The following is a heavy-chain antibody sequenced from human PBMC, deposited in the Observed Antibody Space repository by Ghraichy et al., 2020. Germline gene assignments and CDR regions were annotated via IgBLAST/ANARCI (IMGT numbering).Heavy chain of an antibody. J-gene: IGHJ4*02. CDR1: GFIFSCCG. CDR3: TITSSGNNPPDF. D-gene: IGHD6-25*01. V-gene: IGHV3-30*03. CDR2: ISSDGSRQ. Sequence: GGSLRLSCGASGFIFSCCGMHWVRQAPGKRLEWVALISSDGSRQFYTDSVKGRFTISRDNSKNTLYLQVNSLRVEDTAVYYCTITSSGNNPPDFWGQGTLVTVSS.